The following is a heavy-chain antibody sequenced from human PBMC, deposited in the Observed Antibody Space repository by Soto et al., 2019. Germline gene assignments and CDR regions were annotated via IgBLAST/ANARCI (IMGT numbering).Heavy chain of an antibody. CDR3: ARSDSSGYYFEVSVRSYSPAPDY. CDR1: GYTFTSYG. V-gene: IGHV1-18*01. D-gene: IGHD3-22*01. CDR2: ISAYNGNT. J-gene: IGHJ4*02. Sequence: ASVKVSCKASGYTFTSYGISWVRQAPGQGLEWMGWISAYNGNTNYAQKLQGRVTMTTDTSTSTAYMELRSLRSDDTAVYYCARSDSSGYYFEVSVRSYSPAPDYWGQGTLVTVSS.